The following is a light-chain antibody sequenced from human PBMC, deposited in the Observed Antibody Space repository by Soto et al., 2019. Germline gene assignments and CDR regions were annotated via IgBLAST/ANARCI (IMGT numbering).Light chain of an antibody. CDR3: QQYYSYPPT. CDR2: AAS. V-gene: IGKV1-8*01. J-gene: IGKJ3*01. Sequence: AIRMTQSPSSLSASTGDRVTITCRASQSISSYLAWYQQKPGKAPKLLIYAASTLQSGVPSRFSGSGSGTDFTLTISCLQSEDFATYYCQQYYSYPPTFGPGTKVDIK. CDR1: QSISSY.